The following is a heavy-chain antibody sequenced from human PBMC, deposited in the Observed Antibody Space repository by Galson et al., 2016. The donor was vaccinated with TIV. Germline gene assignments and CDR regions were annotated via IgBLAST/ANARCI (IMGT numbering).Heavy chain of an antibody. J-gene: IGHJ6*02. V-gene: IGHV1-46*01. CDR3: AREGSTVTMLYYCGVGV. CDR2: IHPNGGIT. Sequence: SVKVSCKASGYTFTNYFMHWVRQAPGQGLEWMGIIHPNGGITSYAQKFKGRVTMTRDTSTSTVYMEMSSLRSEDTAVYYCAREGSTVTMLYYCGVGVWGQGTTVTASS. D-gene: IGHD4-17*01. CDR1: GYTFTNYF.